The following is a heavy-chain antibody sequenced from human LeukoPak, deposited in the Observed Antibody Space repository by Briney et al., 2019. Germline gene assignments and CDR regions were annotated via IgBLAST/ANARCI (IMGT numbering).Heavy chain of an antibody. CDR2: ISSSSSYI. Sequence: GGSLRLSCAASGFTFSSYSMNWVRQAPGKGLEWVSSISSSSSYIYYADSVKGRFTISRDNAKNSLYLQMNSLRAEDTAVYYCARESGYDNDAFDIWGQGTVVTVSS. CDR1: GFTFSSYS. D-gene: IGHD3-3*01. CDR3: ARESGYDNDAFDI. V-gene: IGHV3-21*01. J-gene: IGHJ3*02.